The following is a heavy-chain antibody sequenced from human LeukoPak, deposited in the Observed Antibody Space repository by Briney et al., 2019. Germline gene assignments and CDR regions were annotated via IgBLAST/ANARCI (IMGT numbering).Heavy chain of an antibody. J-gene: IGHJ3*01. Sequence: PGGSLRLSCAASGFTFSSYAMSWVRQAPGKGLEWVSPISGSGGSTYYAAPVKGRITISRATYKNTLNLQMNSLRADDTAVYYSAMKAVPRPRLYDAFDFWGQGTVVTVSS. CDR3: AMKAVPRPRLYDAFDF. D-gene: IGHD2-2*02. CDR2: ISGSGGST. V-gene: IGHV3-23*01. CDR1: GFTFSSYA.